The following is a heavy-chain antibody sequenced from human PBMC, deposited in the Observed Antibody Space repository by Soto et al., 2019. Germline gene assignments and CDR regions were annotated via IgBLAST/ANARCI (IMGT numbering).Heavy chain of an antibody. CDR1: GFTFSNYA. J-gene: IGHJ4*02. Sequence: EVQLLESGGGLVQPGGSLRLSCAASGFTFSNYAVTWVRQAPGQGLEWVSTISGSGGSTYDADSVKGRFTISRDNSNNTLYLQMNSLRAEDTAVYYCAKDQGSSWYEIDYWGQGTLVTVSS. D-gene: IGHD6-13*01. CDR2: ISGSGGST. V-gene: IGHV3-23*01. CDR3: AKDQGSSWYEIDY.